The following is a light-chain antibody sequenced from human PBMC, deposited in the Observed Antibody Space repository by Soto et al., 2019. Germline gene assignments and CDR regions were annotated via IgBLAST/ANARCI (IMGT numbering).Light chain of an antibody. CDR3: QQYGSSPPYT. CDR2: AAS. CDR1: RSFSSSY. V-gene: IGKV3-20*01. J-gene: IGKJ2*01. Sequence: EIVLTQSPGTLSLSPGERATLSCRASRSFSSSYLAWYQQKPGQAPGLLIYAASTRATGIPDRFSGSGSATDFTLTISRLEPEDSAVYYCQQYGSSPPYTFGRGTRLEIK.